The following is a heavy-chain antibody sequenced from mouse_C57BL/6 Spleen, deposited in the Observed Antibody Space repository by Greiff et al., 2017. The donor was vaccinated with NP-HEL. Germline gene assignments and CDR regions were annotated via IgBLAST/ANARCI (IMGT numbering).Heavy chain of an antibody. CDR2: INPGSGGT. D-gene: IGHD2-5*01. CDR3: ARRDYSNSFAY. V-gene: IGHV1-54*01. CDR1: GYAFTNYL. J-gene: IGHJ3*01. Sequence: VQLQQSGAELVRPGTSVKVSCKASGYAFTNYLIEWVKQRPGQGLEWIGVINPGSGGTNYNEKFKGKATLTADKSSSTAYMQLSSLTSEDSAVYFCARRDYSNSFAYWGQGTLVTVSA.